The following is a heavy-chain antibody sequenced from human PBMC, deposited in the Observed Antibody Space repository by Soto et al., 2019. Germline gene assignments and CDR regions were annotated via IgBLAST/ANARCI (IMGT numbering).Heavy chain of an antibody. CDR3: ALSYYYDSSGPPDFDY. V-gene: IGHV3-21*01. CDR1: GFTFSSYS. CDR2: ISSSSSYI. Sequence: PGGSLRLSCAASGFTFSSYSMNWVRQAPGKGLEWVSSISSSSSYIYYADSVKGRFTISRDNAKNSLYLQMNSLRAEDTAVYYCALSYYYDSSGPPDFDYWGQGTLVTVSS. J-gene: IGHJ4*02. D-gene: IGHD3-22*01.